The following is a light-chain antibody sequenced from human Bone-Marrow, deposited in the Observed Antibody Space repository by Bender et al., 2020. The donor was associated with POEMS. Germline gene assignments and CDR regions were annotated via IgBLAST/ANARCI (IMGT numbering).Light chain of an antibody. Sequence: QSVLTQPPSASGTPGQRVTISCSGGSSNIGAHAVNWYQHLPGTAPKLLIYSSHRRPSEVPDRFSGSWSGTSASLSIGGLQSEDEADYYCAVWDDSLNGWVFGGGTKLTV. CDR3: AVWDDSLNGWV. CDR2: SSH. V-gene: IGLV1-44*01. J-gene: IGLJ3*02. CDR1: SSNIGAHA.